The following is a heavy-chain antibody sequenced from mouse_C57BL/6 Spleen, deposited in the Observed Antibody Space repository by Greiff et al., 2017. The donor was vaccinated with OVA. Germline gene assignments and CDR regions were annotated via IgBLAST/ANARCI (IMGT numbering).Heavy chain of an antibody. V-gene: IGHV5-17*01. CDR1: GFTFSDYG. CDR3: ARRDGSSWVYAMAY. D-gene: IGHD1-1*01. CDR2: ISSGTSTI. Sequence: EVKLVESGGGLVKPGGSLKLSCAASGFTFSDYGMHWVRQAPENGLEWVAYISSGTSTISYADTVKGRFTISRDNAKNTLFLQMTSLRSEDTAMYYCARRDGSSWVYAMAYWGQGTSVTVAA. J-gene: IGHJ4*01.